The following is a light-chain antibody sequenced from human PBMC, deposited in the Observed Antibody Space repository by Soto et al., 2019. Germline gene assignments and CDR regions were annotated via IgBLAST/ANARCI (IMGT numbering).Light chain of an antibody. CDR3: QQYNSYSPWT. CDR2: DAS. Sequence: DIQMTQSPSSLSASVGDRVTIICRASQSVSTRLAWYQQKPGKAPKVLIYDASSWAGGVPSRFTGSGSGTEFTLTISSLQPEDFAIYYCQQYNSYSPWTFGQGTKVDIK. J-gene: IGKJ1*01. V-gene: IGKV1-5*02. CDR1: QSVSTR.